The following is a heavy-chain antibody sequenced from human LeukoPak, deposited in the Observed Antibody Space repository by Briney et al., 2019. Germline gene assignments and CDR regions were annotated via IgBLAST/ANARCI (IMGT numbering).Heavy chain of an antibody. D-gene: IGHD5-24*01. CDR3: EKEGHGYNDY. J-gene: IGHJ4*02. CDR2: ISYDGDKE. CDR1: AFTFSSYG. V-gene: IGHV3-30*18. Sequence: GGSLRLSCAASAFTFSSYGMHWVRQGPGKGLKWVAVISYDGDKEDYAASVKGRFTISRYNSKNTLYLQMNSLRNEDTAVYYCEKEGHGYNDYWGQGTLVTVSS.